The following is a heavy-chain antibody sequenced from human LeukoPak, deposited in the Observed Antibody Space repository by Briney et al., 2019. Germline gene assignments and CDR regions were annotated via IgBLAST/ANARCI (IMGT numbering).Heavy chain of an antibody. CDR1: GGTFSSYA. CDR2: IIPIFGTA. V-gene: IGHV1-69*13. CDR3: ASGIYYYDSSGPHYYYYGMDV. D-gene: IGHD3-22*01. J-gene: IGHJ6*02. Sequence: SVKVSCKASGGTFSSYAISWVRQAPGQGLEWMGGIIPIFGTANYAQKFQGRVTITADESTSTAYMELSSLRSEDTAVYYCASGIYYYDSSGPHYYYYGMDVWGQGTTVTVSS.